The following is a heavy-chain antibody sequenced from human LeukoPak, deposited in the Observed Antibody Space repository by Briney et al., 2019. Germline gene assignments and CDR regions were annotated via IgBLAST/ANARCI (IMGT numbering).Heavy chain of an antibody. CDR2: INHSGST. J-gene: IGHJ3*02. Sequence: SETLSLTCTVSGGSISSGGYYWSWIRQPPGKGLEWIGEINHSGSTNYNPSLKSRVTISVDTSKNQFSLKLSSVTAADTAVYYCARFPDTVTTYGAFDIWGQGTMVTVSS. D-gene: IGHD4-17*01. CDR1: GGSISSGGYY. V-gene: IGHV4-39*07. CDR3: ARFPDTVTTYGAFDI.